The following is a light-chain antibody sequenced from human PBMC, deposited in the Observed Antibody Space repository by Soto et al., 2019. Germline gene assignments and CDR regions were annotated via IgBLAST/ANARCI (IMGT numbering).Light chain of an antibody. V-gene: IGKV3-20*01. CDR1: QSISAN. CDR2: GAS. J-gene: IGKJ1*01. CDR3: QQYGSSGT. Sequence: IVLTQSPATLSVSPGDRATLSCRASQSISANLAWYQQKPGQAPRLLIYGASNRATGIPDRFSGSGSGTDFTLTVSRLEPEDFAVYYCQQYGSSGTFGQGTKVDIK.